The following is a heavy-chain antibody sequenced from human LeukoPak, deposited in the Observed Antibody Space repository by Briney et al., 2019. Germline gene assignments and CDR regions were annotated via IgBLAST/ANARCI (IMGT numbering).Heavy chain of an antibody. D-gene: IGHD3-10*01. J-gene: IGHJ3*02. CDR2: IYYSGST. Sequence: PSETLSLTCTVSGGSISSYYWSWIRQPPGKGLEWIGYIYYSGSTNYNPSLKSRVTISVDTSKNQFSLKLSSVTAADTAVYYCARADPQLLWFGELFAAFDIWGQGTMVTVSS. V-gene: IGHV4-59*01. CDR3: ARADPQLLWFGELFAAFDI. CDR1: GGSISSYY.